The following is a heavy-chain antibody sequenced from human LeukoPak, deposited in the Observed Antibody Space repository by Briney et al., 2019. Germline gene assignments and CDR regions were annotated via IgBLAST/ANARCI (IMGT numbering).Heavy chain of an antibody. V-gene: IGHV3-74*01. Sequence: PGGSLRLSCAASGFTFSSYWMHWVRQGPGKGLVWVSRINSDGTSTTYADSVKGRFTISRDNAKNTVYLQMNSLRAEDTAVYCCARVKGNNGDHVDFDYWGQGTLVTVSS. CDR3: ARVKGNNGDHVDFDY. J-gene: IGHJ4*02. CDR1: GFTFSSYW. D-gene: IGHD4-17*01. CDR2: INSDGTST.